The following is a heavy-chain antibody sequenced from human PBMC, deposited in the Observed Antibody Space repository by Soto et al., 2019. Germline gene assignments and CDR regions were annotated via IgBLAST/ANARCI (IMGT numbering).Heavy chain of an antibody. J-gene: IGHJ4*02. CDR3: AKEGVHIYYDSSGYFDY. Sequence: EAQLLESGGGLVQPGGSLRLSCAASGFIFSSYAMSWVRQAPGKGLEWVSAISGSGGGTYYADSVKGRFTISRDNSKNTLYLQMNSLRAEDTAVYYCAKEGVHIYYDSSGYFDYWGQGTLVTVSS. CDR2: ISGSGGGT. D-gene: IGHD3-22*01. CDR1: GFIFSSYA. V-gene: IGHV3-23*01.